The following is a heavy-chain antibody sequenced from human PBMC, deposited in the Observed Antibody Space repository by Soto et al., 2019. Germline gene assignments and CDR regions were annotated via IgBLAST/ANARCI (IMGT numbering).Heavy chain of an antibody. D-gene: IGHD6-13*01. CDR2: ISSSSSTI. Sequence: GGSLRLSCAASGFTFSSYSMNWVRQAPGKGLEWVSYISSSSSTIYYADSVKGRFTISRDNAKNSLYLQMNSLRAEDTAVYYCARAVEQQLPYYYYYYMDVWGKGTTVTVSS. J-gene: IGHJ6*03. V-gene: IGHV3-48*01. CDR1: GFTFSSYS. CDR3: ARAVEQQLPYYYYYYMDV.